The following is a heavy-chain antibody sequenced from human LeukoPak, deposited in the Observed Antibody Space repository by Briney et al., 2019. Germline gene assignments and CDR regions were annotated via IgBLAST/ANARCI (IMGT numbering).Heavy chain of an antibody. V-gene: IGHV3-48*01. CDR3: ARDVAVDLVATTCDDDFDI. D-gene: IGHD5-12*01. CDR1: GFAFSSDS. CDR2: ISSSSSTI. J-gene: IGHJ3*02. Sequence: GWSLRLSCAASGFAFSSDSMNWVRQAPGKGLERVSYISSSSSTIYYADSVKGRFTISRDNAKNSLYLQMNSLRAEDTAVYYCARDVAVDLVATTCDDDFDIWGQGTMVTVSS.